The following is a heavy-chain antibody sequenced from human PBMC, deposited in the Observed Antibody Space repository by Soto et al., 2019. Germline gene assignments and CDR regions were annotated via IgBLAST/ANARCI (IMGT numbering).Heavy chain of an antibody. Sequence: ASVKVSCKASGYTFTSYGISWVRQATGQGLEWMGWMNPNSGNTGYAQKFQGRVTMTRNTSISTAYMELSSLRSEDTAVYYCASSTYSYYYYGMDVWGQGTTVTVSS. CDR2: MNPNSGNT. CDR3: ASSTYSYYYYGMDV. V-gene: IGHV1-8*02. J-gene: IGHJ6*02. D-gene: IGHD5-12*01. CDR1: GYTFTSYG.